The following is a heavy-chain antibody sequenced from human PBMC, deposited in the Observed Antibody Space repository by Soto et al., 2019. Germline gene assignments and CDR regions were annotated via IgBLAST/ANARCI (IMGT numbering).Heavy chain of an antibody. V-gene: IGHV3-23*01. CDR2: ISGTGGST. Sequence: PGGSLRLSCAASGFTFNNYALDWVRQAPGKGLEWVSSISGTGGSTFYAGSAKGRFTISRDNSKNTLFLQMTSLRAEDTAVYYCGKGNCKWGTGDDFDIWGEGTMVTVSS. CDR1: GFTFNNYA. D-gene: IGHD7-27*01. J-gene: IGHJ3*02. CDR3: GKGNCKWGTGDDFDI.